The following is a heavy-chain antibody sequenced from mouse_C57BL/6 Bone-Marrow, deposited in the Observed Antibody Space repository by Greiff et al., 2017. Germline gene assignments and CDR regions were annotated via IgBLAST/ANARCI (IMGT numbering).Heavy chain of an antibody. D-gene: IGHD1-1*01. CDR1: GYTFTSYW. Sequence: QVQLQQPGAELVKPGASVKLSCKASGYTFTSYWMHWVKQRPGQGLEWIGMIHPNSGSTNYNEKFKSKATLTVDKSSSTAYMQLSSLTSEDAAVYYCARHGSHFDYWGQGTTLTVSS. CDR2: IHPNSGST. CDR3: ARHGSHFDY. V-gene: IGHV1-64*01. J-gene: IGHJ2*01.